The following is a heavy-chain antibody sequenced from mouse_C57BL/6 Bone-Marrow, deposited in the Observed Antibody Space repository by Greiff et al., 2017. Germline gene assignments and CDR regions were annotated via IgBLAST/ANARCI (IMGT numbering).Heavy chain of an antibody. V-gene: IGHV1-69*01. Sequence: VQLQQSGAELVMPGASVKLSCKASGYTFTSYWMHWVKQRPGQGLEWIGEIDPSDSYTNYNQKFKGKSTLTVDKSSSTAYMQLSSLTSEDSAVYYCAREVSSGYYAMDYWGQGTSVTVTS. CDR2: IDPSDSYT. CDR3: AREVSSGYYAMDY. J-gene: IGHJ4*01. CDR1: GYTFTSYW. D-gene: IGHD3-2*02.